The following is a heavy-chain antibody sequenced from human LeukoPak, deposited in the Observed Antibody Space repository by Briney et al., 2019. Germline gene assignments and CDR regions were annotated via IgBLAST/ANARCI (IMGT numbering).Heavy chain of an antibody. CDR3: AKFIIVVPAAFDY. D-gene: IGHD2-2*01. V-gene: IGHV3-30*18. J-gene: IGHJ4*02. Sequence: GRSLRLSCAASGVTFSRYGMHWVRQAPGKGLEWVAVISYDGSKKYYADSVKGRFTISRDNSKNTLYLQMNSLRAEDTAVYYCAKFIIVVPAAFDYWGQGTLVTVSS. CDR2: ISYDGSKK. CDR1: GVTFSRYG.